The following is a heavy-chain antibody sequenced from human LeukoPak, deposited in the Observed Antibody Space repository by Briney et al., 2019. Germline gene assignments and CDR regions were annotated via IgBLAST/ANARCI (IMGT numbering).Heavy chain of an antibody. D-gene: IGHD3-22*01. Sequence: ASVKVSCKASGYTFTSYAMHWVRQAPGQRLEWMGWINAGNGNTKYSQKLQGRVTITRDTSASTAYMELSSLRSEDTAVYYCASVSGYPLSYYGMDVWGQGTTVTVSS. CDR3: ASVSGYPLSYYGMDV. J-gene: IGHJ6*02. CDR2: INAGNGNT. V-gene: IGHV1-3*01. CDR1: GYTFTSYA.